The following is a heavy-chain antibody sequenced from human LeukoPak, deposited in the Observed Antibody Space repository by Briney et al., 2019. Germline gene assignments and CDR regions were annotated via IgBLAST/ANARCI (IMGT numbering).Heavy chain of an antibody. J-gene: IGHJ4*02. CDR1: GFTFSSDW. CDR3: ARARTGYYYDNSGYYYFDY. D-gene: IGHD3-22*01. Sequence: GGSLRLSCAASGFTFSSDWMSWVRQAPGKGLEWVANIKQDGSEKYYVDSVKGRFTISRDNAKNSLYLQMNSLRAEDTAVYYCARARTGYYYDNSGYYYFDYWGQGTLVTVSS. V-gene: IGHV3-7*01. CDR2: IKQDGSEK.